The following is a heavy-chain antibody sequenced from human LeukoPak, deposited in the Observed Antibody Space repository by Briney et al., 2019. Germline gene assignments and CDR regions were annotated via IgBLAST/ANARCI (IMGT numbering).Heavy chain of an antibody. CDR2: IYYSGST. J-gene: IGHJ4*02. D-gene: IGHD5-24*01. CDR3: AKSRDGYNRWRFDY. Sequence: PSETLSLTCTVSGGSIRSSSYYWGWIRQPPGKGLEWIGSIYYSGSTNYNPSLKSRVTISVDTSKNQFSLKLSSVTAADTAVYYCAKSRDGYNRWRFDYWGQGTLVTVSS. CDR1: GGSIRSSSYY. V-gene: IGHV4-39*07.